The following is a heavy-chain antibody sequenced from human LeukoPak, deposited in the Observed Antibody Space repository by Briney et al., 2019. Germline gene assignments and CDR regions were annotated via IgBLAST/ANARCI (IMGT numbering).Heavy chain of an antibody. Sequence: GGSLRLSCAASGFTLSSYAMSWVRQAPGKGLEWVSAISDTGNTYHADSVKGRFTISRDSSKNTLFLQMNRLRAADTAVYYCAKDPTHYRVWDDYDSTVLSYWGQGTLVTVSS. CDR2: ISDTGNT. D-gene: IGHD3-22*01. V-gene: IGHV3-23*01. J-gene: IGHJ4*02. CDR1: GFTLSSYA. CDR3: AKDPTHYRVWDDYDSTVLSY.